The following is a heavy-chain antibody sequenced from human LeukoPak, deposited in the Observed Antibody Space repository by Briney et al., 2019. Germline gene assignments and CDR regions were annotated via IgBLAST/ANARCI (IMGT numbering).Heavy chain of an antibody. CDR2: IYYSGST. Sequence: SETLSLTCAVSGGSISSGGYSWSWIRQPPGKGLEWIGYIYYSGSTNYNPSLKSRVTISVDTSKNQFSLKLSSVTAADTAVYYCARSYYDILTGYFPFFDYWGQGTLVTVSS. CDR3: ARSYYDILTGYFPFFDY. V-gene: IGHV4-61*08. D-gene: IGHD3-9*01. J-gene: IGHJ4*02. CDR1: GGSISSGGYS.